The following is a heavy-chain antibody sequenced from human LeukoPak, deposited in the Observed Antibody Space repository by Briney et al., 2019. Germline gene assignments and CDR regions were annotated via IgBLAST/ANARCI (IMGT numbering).Heavy chain of an antibody. D-gene: IGHD3-3*01. Sequence: SVKVSCKASGGTFSSYAISWVRQAPGQGLEWMGGIIPIFGTANYAQKFQGRVTITADESTSTAYMELSSLRSEDTAVYYCARQGEYYDFWSGYKKHYYYYYMDVWGKGTTVTASS. CDR3: ARQGEYYDFWSGYKKHYYYYYMDV. CDR1: GGTFSSYA. V-gene: IGHV1-69*13. J-gene: IGHJ6*03. CDR2: IIPIFGTA.